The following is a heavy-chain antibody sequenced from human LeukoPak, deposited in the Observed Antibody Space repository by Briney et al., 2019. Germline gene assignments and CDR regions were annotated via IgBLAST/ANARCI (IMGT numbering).Heavy chain of an antibody. CDR3: ARDLYSGHEGNAFDI. Sequence: SVKVSCKASGGTFSSYAITWVRQAPGQGLEWMGRIIPILGIANCAQKFQGRVTIIADKSTSTAYMELSSLRSKDTAVYYCARDLYSGHEGNAFDIWGQGTMVTVSS. V-gene: IGHV1-69*04. D-gene: IGHD5-12*01. J-gene: IGHJ3*02. CDR1: GGTFSSYA. CDR2: IIPILGIA.